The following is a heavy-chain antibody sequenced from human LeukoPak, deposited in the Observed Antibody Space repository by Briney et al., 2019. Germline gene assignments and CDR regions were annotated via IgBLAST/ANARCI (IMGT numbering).Heavy chain of an antibody. D-gene: IGHD1-1*01. Sequence: GGSLRLSCAASGFTFSDYYMSWIRQAPGKGLEWVSYMSSSGGAIYYADSVKGRFTISRDNAKNSLYLQMNSLRAEDTAVYYCARTGYNWNDSLDYWGQGTLVTVSS. CDR1: GFTFSDYY. J-gene: IGHJ4*02. CDR2: MSSSGGAI. V-gene: IGHV3-11*01. CDR3: ARTGYNWNDSLDY.